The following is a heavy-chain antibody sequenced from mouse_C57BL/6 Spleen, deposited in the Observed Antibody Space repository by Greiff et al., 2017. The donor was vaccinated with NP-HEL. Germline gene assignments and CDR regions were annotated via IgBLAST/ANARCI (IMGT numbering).Heavy chain of an antibody. V-gene: IGHV5-12*01. CDR3: ARPYDYDGGDFAY. Sequence: EVKLVESGGGLVQPGGSLKLSCAASGFTFSDYYMYWVRQTPEKRLEWVAYISNGGGSTYYPDTVKGRFTISRDNAKNTLYLQMSRLKSEDTAMYYCARPYDYDGGDFAYWGQGTLVTVSA. CDR2: ISNGGGST. J-gene: IGHJ3*01. CDR1: GFTFSDYY. D-gene: IGHD2-4*01.